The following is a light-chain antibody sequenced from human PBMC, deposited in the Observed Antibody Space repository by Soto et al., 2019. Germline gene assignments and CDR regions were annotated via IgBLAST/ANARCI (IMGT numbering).Light chain of an antibody. Sequence: DIVMTQSPDSLAVSLGERATINCKSSQSVLYSSKNKNYLAWYQQKPGQPPKLLIYWASTRESGVPDRFSGSGSGTDFTLTISSLQAGDVAVYYCQQYYSTPPTFGGGTKVEIK. V-gene: IGKV4-1*01. CDR1: QSVLYSSKNKNY. J-gene: IGKJ4*01. CDR3: QQYYSTPPT. CDR2: WAS.